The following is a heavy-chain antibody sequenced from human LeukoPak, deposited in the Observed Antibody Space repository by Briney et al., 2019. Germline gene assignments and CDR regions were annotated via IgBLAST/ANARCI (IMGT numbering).Heavy chain of an antibody. Sequence: ASVKASCKASGYTFTSYYMHWVRQAPGQGLEWMGIINPSGGSASYAQKFQGRVTMTRDTSTSTVYMELSSLRSEDTAVYYCARDDSTIYGDGDYWGQGTLVTVSS. J-gene: IGHJ4*02. D-gene: IGHD4-17*01. V-gene: IGHV1-46*01. CDR3: ARDDSTIYGDGDY. CDR1: GYTFTSYY. CDR2: INPSGGSA.